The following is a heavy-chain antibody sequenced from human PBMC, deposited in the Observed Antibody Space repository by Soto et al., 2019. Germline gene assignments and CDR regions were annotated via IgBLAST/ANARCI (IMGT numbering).Heavy chain of an antibody. V-gene: IGHV3-21*01. Sequence: GGSLRLSCAASGFPFTGYRMTWVRQAPGKGLEWVSSISGNGYYIHYADSVKGRFTISRDSAKKSVFLQMNSLRADDAAIYYCAREREDEGSSSLRVYYGMDAWGQGTTVTVSS. CDR2: ISGNGYYI. D-gene: IGHD6-6*01. CDR3: AREREDEGSSSLRVYYGMDA. J-gene: IGHJ6*02. CDR1: GFPFTGYR.